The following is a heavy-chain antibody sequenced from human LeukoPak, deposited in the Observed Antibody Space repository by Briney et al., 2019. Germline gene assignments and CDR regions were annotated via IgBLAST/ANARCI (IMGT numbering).Heavy chain of an antibody. CDR2: IYHSGRT. CDR1: AGSISSSSYY. V-gene: IGHV4-39*01. J-gene: IGHJ4*02. D-gene: IGHD3-22*01. Sequence: SSETLSLTCSVSAGSISSSSYYWGWIRQPPGKRLEWIGSIYHSGRTYYNPSLKSRVTMSVDTSKNQFSLTLSSVTAADTAVYYCARQGDYYDSSGAHGPFDYWGQGTLVTVSS. CDR3: ARQGDYYDSSGAHGPFDY.